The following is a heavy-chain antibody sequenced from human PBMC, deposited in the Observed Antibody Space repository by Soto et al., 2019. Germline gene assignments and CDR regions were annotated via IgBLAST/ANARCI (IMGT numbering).Heavy chain of an antibody. CDR2: IYYSGST. CDR3: ARRVPWYSSSWSTSTHFDY. Sequence: SETLSLTCTVSGGSISSGGYYWSWIRQHPGKGLEWIGYIYYSGSTYYNPSLKSRVTISVDTSKNQFSLKLSSVTAADTAVYYCARRVPWYSSSWSTSTHFDYWGQGTLVPVSS. V-gene: IGHV4-31*03. J-gene: IGHJ4*02. CDR1: GGSISSGGYY. D-gene: IGHD6-13*01.